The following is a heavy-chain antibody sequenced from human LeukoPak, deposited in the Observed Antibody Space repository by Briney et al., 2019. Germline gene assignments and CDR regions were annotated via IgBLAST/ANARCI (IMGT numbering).Heavy chain of an antibody. CDR2: IISSSSYT. J-gene: IGHJ3*02. D-gene: IGHD2-15*01. CDR3: ARDRCSGGSCSLDAFDI. V-gene: IGHV3-21*05. Sequence: GGSLRLSCAASGFTFSSYAMSWVRQAPGKGLEWVSYIISSSSYTNYADSVKGRFTISRDNAKNSLYLQMNSLRAEDTAVYYCARDRCSGGSCSLDAFDIWGQGTMVTVSS. CDR1: GFTFSSYA.